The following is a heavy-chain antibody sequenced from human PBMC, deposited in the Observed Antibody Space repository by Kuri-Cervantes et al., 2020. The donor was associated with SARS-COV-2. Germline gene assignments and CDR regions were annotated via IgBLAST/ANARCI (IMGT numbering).Heavy chain of an antibody. D-gene: IGHD1-26*01. V-gene: IGHV4-30-2*01. CDR3: ARVSGAGAFDI. CDR2: IYHSGST. CDR1: GYSISSGGYY. Sequence: LRLSCTVSGYSISSGGYYWSWIRQPPGKGLEWIGYIYHSGSTYYNPSPKSRVTISVDRSKNQFSLKLSSVTAADTAVYYCARVSGAGAFDIWGQGTMVTVSS. J-gene: IGHJ3*02.